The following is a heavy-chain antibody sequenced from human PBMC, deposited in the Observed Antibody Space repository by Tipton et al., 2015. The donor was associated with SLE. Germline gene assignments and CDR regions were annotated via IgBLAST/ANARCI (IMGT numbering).Heavy chain of an antibody. CDR3: AREGGCSRMSCYAFDI. J-gene: IGHJ3*02. CDR2: VTPSDGGT. CDR1: GYTFSNHY. Sequence: QVQLVQSGAEVKKPGALVKVSCKASGYTFSNHYMHWVRQVPGQGLEWLGAVTPSDGGTKYAQKFQGRVDMTRDTSTTTVYMELSNLRSEDTALYYCAREGGCSRMSCYAFDIWGQGTMVTVSS. D-gene: IGHD2-2*01. V-gene: IGHV1-46*01.